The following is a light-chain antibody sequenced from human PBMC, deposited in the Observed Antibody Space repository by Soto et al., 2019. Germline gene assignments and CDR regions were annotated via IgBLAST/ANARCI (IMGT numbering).Light chain of an antibody. Sequence: EIVLTQSTGTLSLSPGERATLSCRASQSVTSRYLAWYQQKPGQAPRLLIYGASSRATGIPDRFSGSWSGTDFTLTISRLEPEDFAVYYCQQYGNSPLYTFGQGTKLEIK. CDR2: GAS. V-gene: IGKV3-20*01. CDR3: QQYGNSPLYT. CDR1: QSVTSRY. J-gene: IGKJ2*01.